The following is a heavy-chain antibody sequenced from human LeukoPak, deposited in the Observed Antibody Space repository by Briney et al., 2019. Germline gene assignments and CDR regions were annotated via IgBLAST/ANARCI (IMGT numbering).Heavy chain of an antibody. V-gene: IGHV1-46*01. Sequence: ASVKVSCEASGYTFTSYYMHWVRQAPGQGLEWMGIINPSGGSTSYAQKFQGRVTMTRDTSTSTVYMELSSLRSEDTAVYYCARPAVAGLFDYWGQGTLVTVSS. CDR3: ARPAVAGLFDY. D-gene: IGHD6-19*01. CDR1: GYTFTSYY. CDR2: INPSGGST. J-gene: IGHJ4*02.